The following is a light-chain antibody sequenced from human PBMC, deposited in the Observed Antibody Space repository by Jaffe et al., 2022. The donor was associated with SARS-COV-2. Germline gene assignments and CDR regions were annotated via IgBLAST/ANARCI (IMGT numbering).Light chain of an antibody. V-gene: IGLV8-61*01. CDR2: STS. CDR1: SGSVSTDYY. Sequence: QTVVTQEPSFSVSPGGTVTLTCGLNSGSVSTDYYPSWYQQTPGQPPRTLIYSTSTRSSGVPDRFSGSILGNKAALTITGAQADDESDYYCILYMGGGIWVFGGGTKLTVL. J-gene: IGLJ3*02. CDR3: ILYMGGGIWV.